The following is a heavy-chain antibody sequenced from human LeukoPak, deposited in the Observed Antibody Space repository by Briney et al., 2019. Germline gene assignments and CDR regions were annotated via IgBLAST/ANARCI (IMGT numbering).Heavy chain of an antibody. V-gene: IGHV3-7*01. J-gene: IGHJ4*02. CDR2: IKQDGSEK. CDR3: ARDTVVRGVPNYFDY. Sequence: GGSLRLSCAASGFTFSTYWMSWVRQAPGKGLEWVANIKQDGSEKYYVDSVKGRFTISRDNAKNSLYLQMNSLRAEDTAVYYCARDTVVRGVPNYFDYWGQGTLVTVSS. D-gene: IGHD3-10*01. CDR1: GFTFSTYW.